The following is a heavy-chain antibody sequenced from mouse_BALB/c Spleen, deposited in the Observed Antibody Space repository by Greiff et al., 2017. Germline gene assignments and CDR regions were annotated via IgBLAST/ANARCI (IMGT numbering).Heavy chain of an antibody. D-gene: IGHD1-1*01. Sequence: QVLLQQSGAELVKPGASVKLSCTASGYTFTSYYMYWVKQRPGQGLEWIGEINHSNGGTNFTEKFKSKATLTVDKSSSTAYMQLSSLTSEHSAVYYCTRKDGSSFYYAMDYWGQGTSVTVSS. J-gene: IGHJ4*01. CDR3: TRKDGSSFYYAMDY. CDR2: INHSNGGT. CDR1: GYTFTSYY. V-gene: IGHV1S81*02.